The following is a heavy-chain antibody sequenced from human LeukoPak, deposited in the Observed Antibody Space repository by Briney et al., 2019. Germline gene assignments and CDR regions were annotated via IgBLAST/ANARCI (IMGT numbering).Heavy chain of an antibody. CDR2: ISYDGSNK. V-gene: IGHV3-30-3*01. Sequence: PGRSLRLSCTASGFSFGYYAMHWVRQAPGKGLEWVAVISYDGSNKYYADSVKGRFTISRDNSKNTLYLQMNSLRPEDTAVYYCARDRTSDYGAEGYFDYWGQGTLVTVSS. CDR3: ARDRTSDYGAEGYFDY. J-gene: IGHJ4*02. D-gene: IGHD4-17*01. CDR1: GFSFGYYA.